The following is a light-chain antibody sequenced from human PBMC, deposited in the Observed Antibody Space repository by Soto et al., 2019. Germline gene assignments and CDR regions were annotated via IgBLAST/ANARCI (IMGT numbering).Light chain of an antibody. J-gene: IGKJ1*01. CDR1: QSISTW. Sequence: DIQMTQSPSTLSASVGDRVTNTCRASQSISTWLAWYQQKPGKAPKLLIYKASSLESGVPSRFSGSGSGTEFTLTISSLQPDDSATYYCQQYINRWTFGQGTKV. CDR3: QQYINRWT. V-gene: IGKV1-5*03. CDR2: KAS.